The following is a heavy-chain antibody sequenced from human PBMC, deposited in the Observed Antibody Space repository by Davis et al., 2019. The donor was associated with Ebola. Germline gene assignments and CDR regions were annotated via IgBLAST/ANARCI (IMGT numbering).Heavy chain of an antibody. Sequence: GESLKISCAASGFTFSSYAMHWVRQAPGKGLEWVAVISYDGSNKYYADSVKGRFTISRDNSKNTLYLQMNSLRAEDTAVYYCARERAQLWLKENYFDYWGQGTLVTVSS. CDR2: ISYDGSNK. CDR3: ARERAQLWLKENYFDY. J-gene: IGHJ4*02. V-gene: IGHV3-30-3*01. CDR1: GFTFSSYA. D-gene: IGHD5-18*01.